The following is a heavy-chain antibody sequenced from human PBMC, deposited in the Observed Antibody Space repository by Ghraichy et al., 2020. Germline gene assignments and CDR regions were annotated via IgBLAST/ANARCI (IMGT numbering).Heavy chain of an antibody. CDR2: IYYNGYT. CDR1: GGSVSSDSYY. V-gene: IGHV4-39*01. J-gene: IGHJ4*02. CDR3: ASSAFGVVINLYYCDY. D-gene: IGHD3-3*01. Sequence: SETLSLTCTVSGGSVSSDSYYWGWIRQTPGKGLEWIASIYYNGYTYYNPSLKSRVTISVDMSKDQFALKLSSVTAADTAVYYCASSAFGVVINLYYCDYWGQGNLVNVSS.